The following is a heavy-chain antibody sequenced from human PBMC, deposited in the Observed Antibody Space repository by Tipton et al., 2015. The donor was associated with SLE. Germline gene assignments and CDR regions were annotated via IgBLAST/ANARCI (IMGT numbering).Heavy chain of an antibody. CDR2: INNSGGSR. Sequence: GSLRLSCAASGFTFSTYAMSWVRQAPGKGLEWVSVINNSGGSRCYADSVKGRFAISRDNSKNTLNLLMNSLRAEDTAVYYCAKVATVGNYMDVWGKGTTVTVSS. CDR3: AKVATVGNYMDV. CDR1: GFTFSTYA. V-gene: IGHV3-23*01. J-gene: IGHJ6*03. D-gene: IGHD4-11*01.